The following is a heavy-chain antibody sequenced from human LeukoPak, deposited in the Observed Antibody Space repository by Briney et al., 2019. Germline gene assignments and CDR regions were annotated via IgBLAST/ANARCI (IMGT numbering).Heavy chain of an antibody. V-gene: IGHV1-69*05. CDR1: GGTFSSYA. D-gene: IGHD6-13*01. CDR3: ARARIAAAGTHRVGPQYYFDY. CDR2: IIPIFGTA. Sequence: SVKVFCKASGGTFSSYAISWVRQAPGQGLEWMGGIIPIFGTANYAQKFQGRVTITTDESTSTAYMELSSLRSEDTAVYYCARARIAAAGTHRVGPQYYFDYWGQGTLVTVSS. J-gene: IGHJ4*02.